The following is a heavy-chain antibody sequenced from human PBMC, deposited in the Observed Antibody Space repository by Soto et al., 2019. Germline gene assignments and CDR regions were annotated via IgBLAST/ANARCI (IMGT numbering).Heavy chain of an antibody. CDR2: ISYDGSNK. CDR3: ASPSVYDSSGYHNSDDAFDI. V-gene: IGHV3-30*03. CDR1: GFTFSSYG. Sequence: GGSLRLSCAASGFTFSSYGRHWVRQAPGKGLEWVAVISYDGSNKYYADSVKGRFTISRDNSKNTLYLQMNSLRAEDTAVYYCASPSVYDSSGYHNSDDAFDIWGQGTMVTVSS. J-gene: IGHJ3*02. D-gene: IGHD3-22*01.